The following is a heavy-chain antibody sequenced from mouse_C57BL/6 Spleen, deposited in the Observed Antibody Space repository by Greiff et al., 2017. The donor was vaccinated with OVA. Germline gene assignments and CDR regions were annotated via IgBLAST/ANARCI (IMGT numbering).Heavy chain of an antibody. Sequence: VQLQQSGPELVKPGASVKISCKASGYAFSSSWMNWVKQRPGKGLEWIGRIYPGDGDTNYNGKFKGTATLTADKSSSTAYMQRSSLTSEDSAVYFCARTSGTYGYDAMDYWGQGTSVTVSS. V-gene: IGHV1-82*01. CDR1: GYAFSSSW. J-gene: IGHJ4*01. D-gene: IGHD4-1*01. CDR2: IYPGDGDT. CDR3: ARTSGTYGYDAMDY.